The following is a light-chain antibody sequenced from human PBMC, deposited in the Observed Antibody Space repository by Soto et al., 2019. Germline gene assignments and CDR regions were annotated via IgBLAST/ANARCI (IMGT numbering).Light chain of an antibody. V-gene: IGKV2-28*01. CDR3: MQGLTSPLT. Sequence: IVLTQSPLSLPVTPGEPASISCRSSLSLLGTNGSNYLAWYLQKPGQSPQLLIYLGSNRASGVPDRFSGSGSGTDFTLQISRVEAEDVGLYYCMQGLTSPLTFGGGTKVDI. CDR2: LGS. J-gene: IGKJ4*01. CDR1: LSLLGTNGSNY.